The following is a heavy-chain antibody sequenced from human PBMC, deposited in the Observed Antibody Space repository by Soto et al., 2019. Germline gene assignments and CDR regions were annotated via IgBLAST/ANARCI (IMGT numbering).Heavy chain of an antibody. Sequence: QVQLQQSEPGLVKPSQTLSLTCAISGDSVSSSSVTWNWIRQSPSRGLEWLGRTYYRSKWYYDYAESVKSRITINPDTSKNQFSLHLNSVTPEDTAVYYCVRLIGNSWLDFWGQGTLVTVSS. V-gene: IGHV6-1*01. D-gene: IGHD1-26*01. CDR2: TYYRSKWYY. CDR1: GDSVSSSSVT. CDR3: VRLIGNSWLDF. J-gene: IGHJ5*01.